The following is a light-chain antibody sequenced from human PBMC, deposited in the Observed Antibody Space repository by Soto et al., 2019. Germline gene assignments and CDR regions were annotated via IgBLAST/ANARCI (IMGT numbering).Light chain of an antibody. CDR3: QSYDTSLSGSV. CDR2: GNS. CDR1: GSNIGGGYD. J-gene: IGLJ2*01. V-gene: IGLV1-40*01. Sequence: QSALTQPPSVSGAPGQRVTISCTGSGSNIGGGYDVHWYQHLPGTAPKLLIYGNSNRPSGAPARFSGSKSGTSASLVIAGLQAEDEADYYCQSYDTSLSGSVFGGGTKLTVL.